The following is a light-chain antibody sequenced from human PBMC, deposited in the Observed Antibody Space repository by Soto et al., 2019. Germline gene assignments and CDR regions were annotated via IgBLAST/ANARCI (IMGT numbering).Light chain of an antibody. J-gene: IGKJ5*01. CDR1: QTISTL. CDR2: DAS. Sequence: DIHMTQSPSPLSASVGDRVTITCRASQTISTLLAWYQHKPGKAPNLLIYDASTLMSGVPSRFSGSGSGTEFTLTISSLQPGDFATYYCQQSETYPLTFGQGTRLEI. V-gene: IGKV1-5*01. CDR3: QQSETYPLT.